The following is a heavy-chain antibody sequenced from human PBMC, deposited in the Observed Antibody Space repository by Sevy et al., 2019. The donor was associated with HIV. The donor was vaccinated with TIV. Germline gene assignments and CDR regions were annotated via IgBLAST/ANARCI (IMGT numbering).Heavy chain of an antibody. CDR2: ISWNSGAI. V-gene: IGHV3-9*01. D-gene: IGHD3-16*01. CDR1: GFIFSDYA. J-gene: IGHJ4*02. CDR3: ARDPFGGYYFDH. Sequence: GGSLRLSCAASGFIFSDYAMHWVRLVPGKGLEWVSGISWNSGAIGYADSVKGRFTISRDNAKNSLHLQMNSLRAEDTALYFCARDPFGGYYFDHWGPGTLVTVSS.